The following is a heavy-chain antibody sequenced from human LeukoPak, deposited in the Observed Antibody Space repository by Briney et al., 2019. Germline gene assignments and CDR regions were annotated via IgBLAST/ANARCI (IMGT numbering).Heavy chain of an antibody. V-gene: IGHV3-21*01. CDR3: ARDWEGSGRPFDY. Sequence: PGGSLRLSCAASGFTFSSYSMNWVRQAPGKGLEWVSSISSSGSYTYYADSVKGRFTISRDNTKNSLYLQMNSLTAEDTAVYYCARDWEGSGRPFDYWGQGTLVTVSS. CDR2: ISSSGSYT. J-gene: IGHJ4*02. D-gene: IGHD2-15*01. CDR1: GFTFSSYS.